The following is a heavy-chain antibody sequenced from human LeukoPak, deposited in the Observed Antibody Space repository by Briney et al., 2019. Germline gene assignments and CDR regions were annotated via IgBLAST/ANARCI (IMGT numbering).Heavy chain of an antibody. CDR1: GFTFSSYG. Sequence: PGGSLRLSCAASGFTFSSYGMHWVRQAPGKGLEWVAVIWYDGSNKYYADSVKGRFTISRDNAKNSLYLQMNSLRAEDTAVYYCATDSGYLLRCGDWGQGTLVTVSS. J-gene: IGHJ4*02. CDR3: ATDSGYLLRCGD. D-gene: IGHD5-12*01. CDR2: IWYDGSNK. V-gene: IGHV3-33*03.